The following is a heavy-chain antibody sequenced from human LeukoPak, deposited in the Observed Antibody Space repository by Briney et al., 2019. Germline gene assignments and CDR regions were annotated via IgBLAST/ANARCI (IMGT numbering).Heavy chain of an antibody. J-gene: IGHJ5*02. Sequence: GGSLRLSCAASGFTFSGYSMNWVRQAPGKGLEWVSSISSRGTYIYYADSLRGRFTISRDNAKNSLYLQMNSLRAEDTAVYYCARDVVRATGTHPRYNWFDPWGQGTLVTVSS. CDR2: ISSRGTYI. CDR1: GFTFSGYS. D-gene: IGHD3-10*01. V-gene: IGHV3-21*01. CDR3: ARDVVRATGTHPRYNWFDP.